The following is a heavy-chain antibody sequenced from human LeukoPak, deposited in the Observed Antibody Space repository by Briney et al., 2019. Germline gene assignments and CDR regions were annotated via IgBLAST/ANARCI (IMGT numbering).Heavy chain of an antibody. CDR1: GGSFSGYY. D-gene: IGHD6-13*01. J-gene: IGHJ4*02. CDR3: ATKDVAAAGTLYYFDY. Sequence: PSETLSLTCAVYGGSFSGYYWSWIRQPPGKGLEWIGEINHSGSTNYNPSLKGRVTISVDTSKNQFSLKLSSVTAADTAVYYCATKDVAAAGTLYYFDYWGQGTLVTVSS. V-gene: IGHV4-34*01. CDR2: INHSGST.